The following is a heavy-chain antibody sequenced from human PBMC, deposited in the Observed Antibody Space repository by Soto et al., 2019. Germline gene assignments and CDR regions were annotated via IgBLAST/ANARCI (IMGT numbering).Heavy chain of an antibody. Sequence: QVTLKESGPVLVKPTETLTLTCTVSGFSLSNARMGVSWIRQPPGKALEWLAHIFSNDEKSYSTSLKSRLTIYKDTSKSQVVLTMTNMDPVDTATYYCARIWGPYYYYGMDVWGQGTRVTVSS. J-gene: IGHJ6*02. CDR2: IFSNDEK. V-gene: IGHV2-26*01. CDR3: ARIWGPYYYYGMDV. D-gene: IGHD7-27*01. CDR1: GFSLSNARMG.